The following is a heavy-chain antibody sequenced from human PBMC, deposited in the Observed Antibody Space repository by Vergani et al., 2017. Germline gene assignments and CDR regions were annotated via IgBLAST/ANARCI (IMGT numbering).Heavy chain of an antibody. V-gene: IGHV3-11*01. D-gene: IGHD2-2*01. J-gene: IGHJ4*02. CDR1: GFSFSDHY. Sequence: QVQLVESGGGVVQPGRSLRLSCAASGFSFSDHYMTWIRQAPGKGLEWVSYISNSGNTIEYADSVKGRFSISRDNAKSSLFLQMDSLRAEDTAVYFCVKYPRDIVAVPGPHEYWGQGTLVTVSS. CDR3: VKYPRDIVAVPGPHEY. CDR2: ISNSGNTI.